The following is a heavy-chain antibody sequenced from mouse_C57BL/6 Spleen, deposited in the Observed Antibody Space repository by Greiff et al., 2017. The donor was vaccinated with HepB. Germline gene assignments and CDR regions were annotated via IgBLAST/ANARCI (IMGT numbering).Heavy chain of an antibody. CDR2: INPYNGGT. CDR1: GYTFTDYY. CDR3: AGGSGSSYPYYFDY. Sequence: EVKLQESGPVLVKPGASVKMSCKASGYTFTDYYMNWVEQSHGKSLEWIGVINPYNGGTSYNQKFKGKATLTVDKSSSTAYMELNSLTSEDSAVYYCAGGSGSSYPYYFDYWGQGTTLTVSS. V-gene: IGHV1-19*01. D-gene: IGHD1-1*01. J-gene: IGHJ2*01.